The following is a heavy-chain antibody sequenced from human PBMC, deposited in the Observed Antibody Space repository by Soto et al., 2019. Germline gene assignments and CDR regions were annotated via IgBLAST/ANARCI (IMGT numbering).Heavy chain of an antibody. CDR2: IKSKSDGGTT. D-gene: IGHD3-10*01. CDR3: TTLMVRRGCGMDV. Sequence: EVQLVESGGGLVEPGGSLRLSCAASGFSFTNAWMNWVRQAPGKGLEWVGRIKSKSDGGTTDEAAPVKGRFTVSRDDSKNMLYLQMNSLKSEDTAVYYCTTLMVRRGCGMDVWGQGTTVTVSS. CDR1: GFSFTNAW. J-gene: IGHJ6*02. V-gene: IGHV3-15*07.